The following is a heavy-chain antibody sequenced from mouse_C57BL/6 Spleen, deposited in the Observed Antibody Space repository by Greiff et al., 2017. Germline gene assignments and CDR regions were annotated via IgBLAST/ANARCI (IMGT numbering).Heavy chain of an antibody. J-gene: IGHJ4*01. D-gene: IGHD2-10*01. CDR3: ARSPYYGNYGYAMDY. Sequence: QVQLQQSGAELVRPGTSVKVSCKASGYAFTNYLIEWVKQRPGQGLEWIGVINPGSGGTNYNEKFKGKATLTADKSSSTAYMQLSSLTSEDSAVYFCARSPYYGNYGYAMDYWGQGTSVTVSS. CDR2: INPGSGGT. CDR1: GYAFTNYL. V-gene: IGHV1-54*01.